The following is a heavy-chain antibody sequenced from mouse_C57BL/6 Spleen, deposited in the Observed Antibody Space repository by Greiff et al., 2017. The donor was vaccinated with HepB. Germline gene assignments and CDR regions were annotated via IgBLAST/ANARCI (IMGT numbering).Heavy chain of an antibody. CDR1: GYTFTSYW. J-gene: IGHJ4*01. D-gene: IGHD1-1*02. V-gene: IGHV1-61*01. CDR2: IYPSDSET. CDR3: ARANYGAMDY. Sequence: QVQLQQSGAELVRPGSSVKLSCKASGYTFTSYWMDWVKQRPGQGLEWIGNIYPSDSETHYNQKFKDKATLTVDKSSSTAYMQLSSLTSEDSAVYYCARANYGAMDYWGQGTSVTVSS.